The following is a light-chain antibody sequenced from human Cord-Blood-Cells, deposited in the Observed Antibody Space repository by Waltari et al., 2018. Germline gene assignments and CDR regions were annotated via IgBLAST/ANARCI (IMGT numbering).Light chain of an antibody. CDR3: QQSYSTLYT. CDR2: AAS. Sequence: DIQMPQSPSSLSASVGAIVSIHCRASQSISSYLNWYQQEPGKAPKLLIYAASSLQSGIPSRCSSSGSGTDFTLTISSLQPEDFATYYCQQSYSTLYTFGQGTKLEIK. V-gene: IGKV1-39*01. J-gene: IGKJ2*01. CDR1: QSISSY.